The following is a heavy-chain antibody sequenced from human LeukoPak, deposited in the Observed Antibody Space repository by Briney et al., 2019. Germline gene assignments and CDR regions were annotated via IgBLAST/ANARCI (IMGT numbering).Heavy chain of an antibody. CDR1: GFTFGDYY. CDR2: ISSSGGYII. V-gene: IGHV3-11*04. Sequence: GGSLRLSCAASGFTFGDYYMSWIRQAPGKGLEWISCISSSGGYIIYYADSVKGRFTISRDDAKNSLHLQMNSLRAEDAAVYYCARDDPGPTVVHDWYFDLWGRGTLVTVSS. J-gene: IGHJ2*01. D-gene: IGHD4-23*01. CDR3: ARDDPGPTVVHDWYFDL.